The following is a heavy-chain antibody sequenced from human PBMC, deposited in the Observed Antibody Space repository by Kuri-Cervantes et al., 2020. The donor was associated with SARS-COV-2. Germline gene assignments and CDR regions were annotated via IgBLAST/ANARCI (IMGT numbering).Heavy chain of an antibody. V-gene: IGHV1-2*02. CDR3: ARNRRTGGYSFGFDL. Sequence: ASVKVSCKASGYTFTDYYMHWVRQAPGQGPEWMGWINPDGGTNSAQKFQGRVTMTRDTSTSTVHMELSRLRFDDTAVFYCARNRRTGGYSFGFDLWGQRTLVTVSS. D-gene: IGHD5-18*01. CDR2: INPDGGT. CDR1: GYTFTDYY. J-gene: IGHJ4*02.